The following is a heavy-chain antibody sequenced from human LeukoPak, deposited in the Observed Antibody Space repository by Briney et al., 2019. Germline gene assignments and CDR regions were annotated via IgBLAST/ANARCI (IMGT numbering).Heavy chain of an antibody. CDR1: GFTFDDYA. V-gene: IGHV3-9*01. Sequence: PGRSLRLSCAASGFTFDDYAMHWVRQAPGKGLEWVSGISWNSGSIGYADSVKGRFTISRDNAKNSLYLQMNSLRAEDTAVYYCARDFSGQVAVADNYWGQGTLVTVSS. D-gene: IGHD6-19*01. CDR2: ISWNSGSI. J-gene: IGHJ4*02. CDR3: ARDFSGQVAVADNY.